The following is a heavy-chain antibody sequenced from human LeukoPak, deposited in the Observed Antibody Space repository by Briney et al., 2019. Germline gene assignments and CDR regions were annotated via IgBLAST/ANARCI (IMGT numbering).Heavy chain of an antibody. CDR3: ARDWGSIKVIADY. CDR1: GYTFTSYG. D-gene: IGHD7-27*01. CDR2: ISSNSDNT. J-gene: IGHJ4*02. V-gene: IGHV1-18*01. Sequence: ASVNVSCKATGYTFTSYGISWVRQALGQGLEWVGWISSNSDNTNYAQKLQGRVTMTTDTSTSTAYMELRSLRSDDTALYFCARDWGSIKVIADYWGQGTLVTVSS.